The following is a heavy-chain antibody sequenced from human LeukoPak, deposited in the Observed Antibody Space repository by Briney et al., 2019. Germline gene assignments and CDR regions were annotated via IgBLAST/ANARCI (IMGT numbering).Heavy chain of an antibody. Sequence: SVKVSCKASGGTFSSYAISWVRQAPGQGLEWMGGIIPIFGTANYAQKFQGRVAITADESTSTAYMELSSLRSEDTAVYYCAKKRVVPAAWYSNSWPHDAFDIWGQGTMVTVSS. CDR2: IIPIFGTA. CDR3: AKKRVVPAAWYSNSWPHDAFDI. D-gene: IGHD2-2*01. CDR1: GGTFSSYA. J-gene: IGHJ3*02. V-gene: IGHV1-69*13.